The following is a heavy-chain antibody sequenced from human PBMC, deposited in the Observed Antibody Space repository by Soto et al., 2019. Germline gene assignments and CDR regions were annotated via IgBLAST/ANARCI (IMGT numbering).Heavy chain of an antibody. D-gene: IGHD2-15*01. CDR1: GGTFSSNA. Sequence: SVKVSCKASGGTFSSNAISWVRRAPGQGLEWMGGIIPIFGTANYAQKFQGRVTITADESTSTAYMELSSLRPEDTAVYYCARGYPGDCSGGSCYRGSWFDPWGQGTLVTVSS. J-gene: IGHJ5*02. CDR3: ARGYPGDCSGGSCYRGSWFDP. V-gene: IGHV1-69*13. CDR2: IIPIFGTA.